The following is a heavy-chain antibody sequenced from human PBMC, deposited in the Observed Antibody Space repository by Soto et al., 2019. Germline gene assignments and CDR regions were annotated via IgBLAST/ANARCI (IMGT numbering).Heavy chain of an antibody. J-gene: IGHJ6*02. CDR2: IIPIFGTA. Sequence: QVQLVQSGAEVKKPGSSVKVSCKASGGTFSSYAISWVRQSPGQGLEWMGGIIPIFGTANYAQKFQGRVPITADESTSTAYMALRSLRSEDTAVYYCAKNPENYYYGMDVWGQATTVTVSS. CDR1: GGTFSSYA. CDR3: AKNPENYYYGMDV. V-gene: IGHV1-69*12.